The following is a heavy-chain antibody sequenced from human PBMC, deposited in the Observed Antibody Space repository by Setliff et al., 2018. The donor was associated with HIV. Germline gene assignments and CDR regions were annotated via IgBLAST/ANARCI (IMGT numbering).Heavy chain of an antibody. Sequence: SETLSLTCAVYGGSFSGYWSWIRQSPGKGLEWIGSIYDSENTDYNPSLKSRITISVDTSKNQFSLKLNSVTAADTAVYYCATIPAYYYGSGSYPGAFDIWGQGTMVTVSS. CDR2: IYDSENT. V-gene: IGHV4-34*01. CDR3: ATIPAYYYGSGSYPGAFDI. J-gene: IGHJ3*02. D-gene: IGHD3-10*01. CDR1: GGSFSGY.